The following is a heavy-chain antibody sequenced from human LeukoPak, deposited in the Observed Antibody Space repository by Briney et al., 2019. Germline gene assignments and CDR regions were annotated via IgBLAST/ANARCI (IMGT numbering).Heavy chain of an antibody. V-gene: IGHV1-2*02. Sequence: ASVKVSCKASGYTFTGYYMHWVRQAPGQGLEWMGWINPKSGGTKYAQKFQGRVTMTRDTSISTTYMELSRLRSDDRAIYYCRVEMSTNYSSYTDVWGTGTTVTVSS. J-gene: IGHJ6*03. CDR1: GYTFTGYY. CDR3: RVEMSTNYSSYTDV. D-gene: IGHD5-24*01. CDR2: INPKSGGT.